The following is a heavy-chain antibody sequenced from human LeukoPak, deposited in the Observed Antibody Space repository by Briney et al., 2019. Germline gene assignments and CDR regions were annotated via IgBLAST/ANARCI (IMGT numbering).Heavy chain of an antibody. V-gene: IGHV4-59*01. CDR1: GGSISSYY. Sequence: SETLSLTGTVSGGSISSYYWSWIRQPPGKGREWIGYIYFSGSTPYNPSLKSRVTTSVDTSKNQFSLKLSSVTAADTPAYYCASGGYSYGDAFDIWGQGTMVSVSS. CDR3: ASGGYSYGDAFDI. D-gene: IGHD5-18*01. J-gene: IGHJ3*02. CDR2: IYFSGST.